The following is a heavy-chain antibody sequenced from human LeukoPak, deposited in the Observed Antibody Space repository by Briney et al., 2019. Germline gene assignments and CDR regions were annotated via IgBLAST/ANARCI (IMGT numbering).Heavy chain of an antibody. CDR3: AKGVAAGQVDWFDP. Sequence: GGSLRLSCAASGFTLSSYAMMWVRQAPGKGLEWVSTVSGSGGGTYYADSVKGRFTISRDNSKNTLYLQMNSLRGEDTAVYYCAKGVAAGQVDWFDPWGQGTLVIVSS. D-gene: IGHD6-13*01. J-gene: IGHJ5*02. V-gene: IGHV3-23*01. CDR1: GFTLSSYA. CDR2: VSGSGGGT.